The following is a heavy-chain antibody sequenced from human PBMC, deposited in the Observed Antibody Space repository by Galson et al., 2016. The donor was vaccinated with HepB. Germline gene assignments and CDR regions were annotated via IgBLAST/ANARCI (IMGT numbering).Heavy chain of an antibody. J-gene: IGHJ6*02. CDR3: AGGAGWESEY. CDR1: GFTFSFSVYW. CDR2: IKKDGSEQ. V-gene: IGHV3-7*03. Sequence: SLRLSCAASGFTFSFSVYWMSWVRQAPGKGLEWVANIKKDGSEQFYVDSVWGRFTISRDNDKNSVYLQMHSLRAEDTAIYYCAGGAGWESEYWGQGTTVIVSS. D-gene: IGHD1-26*01.